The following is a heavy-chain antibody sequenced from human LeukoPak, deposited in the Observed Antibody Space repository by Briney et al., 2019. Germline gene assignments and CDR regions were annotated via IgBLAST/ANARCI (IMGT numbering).Heavy chain of an antibody. CDR3: ARGIQLWLHFDY. J-gene: IGHJ4*02. Sequence: SGGSLRLSCAASGFTFSSYAMSWVRQAPGKGLEWVSAISGSGGSTYYADSVKGRFTISRDNSKNTLYLQMNSLRAEDTAVYYCARGIQLWLHFDYWGQGTLVTVSS. D-gene: IGHD5-18*01. CDR2: ISGSGGST. V-gene: IGHV3-23*01. CDR1: GFTFSSYA.